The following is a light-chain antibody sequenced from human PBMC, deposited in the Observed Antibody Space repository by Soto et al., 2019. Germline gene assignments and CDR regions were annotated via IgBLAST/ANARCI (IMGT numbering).Light chain of an antibody. J-gene: IGKJ5*01. CDR3: QQYGSSPPIT. CDR1: QSVSSNY. Sequence: EIVLTQSPGTLSLSPGERATLSCRASQSVSSNYLAWYQQKPGRAPRLLIYGASTRAAGVPVRFSGSGSGSEFTLTIDTLQSEDFAVYYCQQYGSSPPITFGQGTRLEIK. CDR2: GAS. V-gene: IGKV3-20*01.